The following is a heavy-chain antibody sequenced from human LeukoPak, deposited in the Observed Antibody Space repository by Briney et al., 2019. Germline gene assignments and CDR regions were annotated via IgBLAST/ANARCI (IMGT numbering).Heavy chain of an antibody. V-gene: IGHV3-15*07. CDR3: GRVGGRSKAAKGDAFDI. CDR2: IKSKTDGGTT. Sequence: PGGSLRLSCAASGFTFSNAWMNWVRQAPGKGLEWVGRIKSKTDGGTTDYAAPVKGRFTISRDNAQNSMYLQMNSLRAEDTAVYYCGRVGGRSKAAKGDAFDIWGQGTMVTVSS. CDR1: GFTFSNAW. J-gene: IGHJ3*02. D-gene: IGHD6-6*01.